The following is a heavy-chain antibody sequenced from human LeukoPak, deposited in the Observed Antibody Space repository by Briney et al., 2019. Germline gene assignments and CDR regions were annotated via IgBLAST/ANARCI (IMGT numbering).Heavy chain of an antibody. Sequence: GGSLRLSCAASGFTFSNAWMSCVRQAPGRGLEWVGRIKSKTDGGTTDYAAPVKGRFTISRDDSKNTLYLQMNSLKTEDTAVYYCTTDQIVVVTPSFDYWGQGTLVTVSS. D-gene: IGHD3-22*01. CDR1: GFTFSNAW. CDR2: IKSKTDGGTT. J-gene: IGHJ4*02. V-gene: IGHV3-15*01. CDR3: TTDQIVVVTPSFDY.